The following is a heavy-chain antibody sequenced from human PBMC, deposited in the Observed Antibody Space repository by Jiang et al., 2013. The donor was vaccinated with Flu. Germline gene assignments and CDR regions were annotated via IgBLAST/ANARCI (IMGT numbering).Heavy chain of an antibody. Sequence: VQLVESGAEVKKPGASVKVSCKASGYTFTGYYMHWVRQAPGQGLEWMGWINPNSGGTNYAQKFQGRVTMTRDTSISTAYMELSRLRSDDTAVYYCARVPDYYDSSGYPYYYFDYWAREPWSPSPQ. V-gene: IGHV1-2*02. D-gene: IGHD3-22*01. CDR1: GYTFTGYY. J-gene: IGHJ4*02. CDR3: ARVPDYYDSSGYPYYYFDY. CDR2: INPNSGGT.